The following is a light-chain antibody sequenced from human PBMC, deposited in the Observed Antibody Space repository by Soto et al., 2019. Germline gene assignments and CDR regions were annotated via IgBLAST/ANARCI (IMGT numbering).Light chain of an antibody. V-gene: IGKV3-20*01. CDR3: QQYDGSPRT. CDR1: QSVSSNY. CDR2: GAS. Sequence: EIVLTQFPGTLSLAAGERASLSCRASQSVSSNYLAWYQQRPGQAPRLLIYGASNRATGIPDRFSGSGSGTDFILTLSRLEPEDFAVYYCQQYDGSPRTVGQGTKVDIK. J-gene: IGKJ1*01.